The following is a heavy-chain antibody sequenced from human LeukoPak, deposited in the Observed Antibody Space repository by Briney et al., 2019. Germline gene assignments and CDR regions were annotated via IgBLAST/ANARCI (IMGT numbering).Heavy chain of an antibody. CDR1: GFTFSSYS. CDR3: ARGNYDFWSGYYTWVDY. CDR2: ISSSSSYI. J-gene: IGHJ4*02. V-gene: IGHV3-21*01. Sequence: GGSLRLSCAASGFTFSSYSMNWVRQAPGKGLEWVSCISSSSSYIYYADSVKGRFTISRDNAKNSLYLQMNSLRAEDTAVYYCARGNYDFWSGYYTWVDYWGQGTLVTVSS. D-gene: IGHD3-3*01.